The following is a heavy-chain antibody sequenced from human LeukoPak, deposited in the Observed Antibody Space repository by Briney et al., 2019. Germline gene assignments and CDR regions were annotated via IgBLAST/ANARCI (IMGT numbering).Heavy chain of an antibody. Sequence: HPGGSLRLSCTTSGFIFTNLAMEWVRQAPGKGLEWVAAISYDGRNEYYADSVKGRFIVSRDSSKNRVYLQMNSLRYNDTAMYYCVRSSRVVGTKRDHWGQGTLVTVSS. D-gene: IGHD1-26*01. V-gene: IGHV3-30*04. CDR3: VRSSRVVGTKRDH. J-gene: IGHJ4*02. CDR2: ISYDGRNE. CDR1: GFIFTNLA.